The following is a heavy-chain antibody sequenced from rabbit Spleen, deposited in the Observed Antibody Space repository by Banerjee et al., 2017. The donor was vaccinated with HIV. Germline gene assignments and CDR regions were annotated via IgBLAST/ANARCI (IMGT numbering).Heavy chain of an antibody. CDR3: ARNYVNVFDP. J-gene: IGHJ2*01. V-gene: IGHV1S45*01. Sequence: LEESGGGLVKPGGTLTLTCTVSGFSFSSNWICWVRQAPGKGLEWIACIDTSDGDTDYANWPKGRFTISKASSTTVTLQMTSLTAADTATYFCARNYVNVFDPWGLGTLVTVS. CDR1: GFSFSSNW. CDR2: IDTSDGDT. D-gene: IGHD1-1*01.